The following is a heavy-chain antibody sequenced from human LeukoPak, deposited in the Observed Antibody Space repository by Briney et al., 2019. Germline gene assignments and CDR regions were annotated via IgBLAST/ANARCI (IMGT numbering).Heavy chain of an antibody. CDR1: GFTFSNYW. V-gene: IGHV3-7*01. Sequence: GGSLRLSCAASGFTFSNYWMTWFRQAPGKGLERVASIEQDGSDIHYVDSVKGRFTISRDNAKNSVYLQMNSLRVEDTAVYYCARVTPWGYFDYWGREPWSASRQ. J-gene: IGHJ4*02. CDR3: ARVTPWGYFDY. D-gene: IGHD1-26*01. CDR2: IEQDGSDI.